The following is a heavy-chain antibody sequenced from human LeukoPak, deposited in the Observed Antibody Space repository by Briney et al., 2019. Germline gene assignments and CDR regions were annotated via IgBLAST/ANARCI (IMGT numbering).Heavy chain of an antibody. CDR3: AHSGGHYDYVWGSYRYISYFDY. Sequence: SGPTLVKPTQTLTLTCTFSGFSLSTSGVGVGWIRQPPGKALEWLALIYWDDDKRYSPSLKSRLTITKDTSKNQVVPTMTNMDPVDTATYYCAHSGGHYDYVWGSYRYISYFDYWGQGTLVTVSS. J-gene: IGHJ4*02. V-gene: IGHV2-5*02. CDR1: GFSLSTSGVG. CDR2: IYWDDDK. D-gene: IGHD3-16*02.